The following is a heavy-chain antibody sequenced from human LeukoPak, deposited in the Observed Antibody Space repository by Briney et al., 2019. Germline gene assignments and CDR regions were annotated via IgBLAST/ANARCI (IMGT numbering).Heavy chain of an antibody. J-gene: IGHJ4*02. CDR2: ISSSGSTI. Sequence: PGGSLRLSCAASGFTFSSYEMNWVRQAPGKGLEWVSYISSSGSTIYYADSVKGRFTISRDNAKNSLYLQMNSLRAEDTAVYYCARVVGIVGATEELVYWGQGTLVTVSS. CDR3: ARVVGIVGATEELVY. CDR1: GFTFSSYE. V-gene: IGHV3-48*03. D-gene: IGHD1-26*01.